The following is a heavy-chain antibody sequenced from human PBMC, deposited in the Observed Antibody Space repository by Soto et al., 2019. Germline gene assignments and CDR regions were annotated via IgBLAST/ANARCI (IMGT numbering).Heavy chain of an antibody. J-gene: IGHJ4*02. V-gene: IGHV1-69*13. CDR3: ARDGIGVVAGTGHYYFDY. D-gene: IGHD6-19*01. CDR1: GGTFSSYA. CDR2: IIPIFGTA. Sequence: ASVKVSCKASGGTFSSYAISWVRQAPGQGLEWMGGIIPIFGTANYAQKFQGRVTITADESTSTAYMELSSLRSEDTAVYYCARDGIGVVAGTGHYYFDYWGQGTLVTVSS.